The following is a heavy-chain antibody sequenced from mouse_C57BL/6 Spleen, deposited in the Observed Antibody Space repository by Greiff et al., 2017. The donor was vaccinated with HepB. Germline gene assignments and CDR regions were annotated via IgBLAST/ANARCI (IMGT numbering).Heavy chain of an antibody. J-gene: IGHJ4*01. CDR1: GYTFTSYW. Sequence: QVQLQQPGAELVKPGASVKMSCKASGYTFTSYWITWVKQRPGQGLEWIGDIYPGSGSTNYNEKFKSKATLTVDTSSSTAYMQLISLTSEDSACYYCARYLGHDAMDYWSQGTSVTVSS. V-gene: IGHV1-55*01. CDR2: IYPGSGST. D-gene: IGHD4-1*01. CDR3: ARYLGHDAMDY.